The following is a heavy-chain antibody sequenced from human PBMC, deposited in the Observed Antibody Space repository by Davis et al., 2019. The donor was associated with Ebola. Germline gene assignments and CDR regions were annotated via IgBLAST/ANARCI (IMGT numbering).Heavy chain of an antibody. CDR3: ARGYTVVDLDY. CDR1: GDSISSGSYY. CDR2: IYTSGST. J-gene: IGHJ4*02. Sequence: SETLSLTCIVSGDSISSGSYYWSWIRQPAGKGLEWIGHIYTSGSTNYNPSLRSRVTISVDTSKNQFSLRLTSVTAADTAVYYCARGYTVVDLDYWGQGTLVTVSS. V-gene: IGHV4-61*09. D-gene: IGHD4-23*01.